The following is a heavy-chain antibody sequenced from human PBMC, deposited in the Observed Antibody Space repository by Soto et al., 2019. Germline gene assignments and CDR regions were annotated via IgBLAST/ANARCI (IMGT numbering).Heavy chain of an antibody. J-gene: IGHJ3*02. CDR2: ISTSGTTI. D-gene: IGHD4-17*01. CDR3: ARESVTFDAFDI. CDR1: GFTCSDYY. V-gene: IGHV3-11*01. Sequence: QVQLVESGGGLVKPGGSLRLSCEASGFTCSDYYMSWIRQAPGKGLEWISYISTSGTTIYYADSVKGRFTISRDNVKNSLYLQMNSLRAEDTAVYYWARESVTFDAFDIWGQGTMVTVSS.